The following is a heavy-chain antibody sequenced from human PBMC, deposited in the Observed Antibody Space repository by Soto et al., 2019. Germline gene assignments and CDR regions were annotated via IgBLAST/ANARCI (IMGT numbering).Heavy chain of an antibody. CDR3: ASDRIHDYSRRWFDP. D-gene: IGHD4-4*01. V-gene: IGHV1-3*01. J-gene: IGHJ5*02. Sequence: ASVKVSCKASGYTFTNYAIHWVRQAPGQRLEWMGWINADNGDTKYSQKFQSRVTITRDTSATTAYMELSSLRSEDTAVYYCASDRIHDYSRRWFDPWGQGTLVTVSS. CDR2: INADNGDT. CDR1: GYTFTNYA.